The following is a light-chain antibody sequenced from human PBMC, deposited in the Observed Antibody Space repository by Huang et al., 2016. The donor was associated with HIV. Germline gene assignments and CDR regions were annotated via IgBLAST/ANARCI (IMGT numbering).Light chain of an antibody. V-gene: IGKV3D-15*01. CDR3: QQYDKWPPGLT. CDR1: QNVGNN. J-gene: IGKJ4*01. CDR2: ETS. Sequence: EIMMTQSPATLSVSPGGRATLSCRASQNVGNNLAWYQQKTGQAPRLLIYETSTRASGIPARFSGSGSATDFTLTISGLQSEDFAIYYCQQYDKWPPGLTFGGGTKVEI.